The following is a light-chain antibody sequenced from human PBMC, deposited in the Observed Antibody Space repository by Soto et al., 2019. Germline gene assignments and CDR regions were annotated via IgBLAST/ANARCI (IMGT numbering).Light chain of an antibody. CDR2: DAS. CDR3: QQRSNWPL. J-gene: IGKJ4*01. V-gene: IGKV3-11*01. CDR1: QSVSSY. Sequence: EIVLTQSPATLSLSPGERATLSCRASQSVSSYLAWYQQKPGQAPRLLIYDASNRATGIPARFSGSGSGTDFTLTISSLEPEDCPVYYCQQRSNWPLFGGGTKVEIK.